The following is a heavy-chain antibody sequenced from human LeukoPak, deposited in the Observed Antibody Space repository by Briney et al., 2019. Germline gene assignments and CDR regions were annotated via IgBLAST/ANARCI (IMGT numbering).Heavy chain of an antibody. CDR1: GFTVSSNY. D-gene: IGHD5-24*01. CDR2: IYSGGST. V-gene: IGHV3-66*01. J-gene: IGHJ6*02. CDR3: ASRDKGYYYGMDV. Sequence: GGSLRLSCAASGFTVSSNYMSWVRQAPGKGLEWVSLIYSGGSTYYADSVKGRFTISRDNSKNTLYLQMKGLRAEDTAVYYCASRDKGYYYGMDVWGQGTTVTVSS.